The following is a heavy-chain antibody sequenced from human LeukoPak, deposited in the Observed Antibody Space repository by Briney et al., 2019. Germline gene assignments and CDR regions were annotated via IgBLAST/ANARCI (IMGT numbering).Heavy chain of an antibody. CDR3: ARGRIVAGVRY. Sequence: GGSLRLSCAASGFTFSSYWMSWVRQAPGKGLEWVANIKQDGSEKYYADSVKGRFTISRDNAKNSLYLQMNSLRADDTAVYYCARGRIVAGVRYWGQGTLVTVSS. V-gene: IGHV3-7*01. J-gene: IGHJ4*02. D-gene: IGHD3-22*01. CDR2: IKQDGSEK. CDR1: GFTFSSYW.